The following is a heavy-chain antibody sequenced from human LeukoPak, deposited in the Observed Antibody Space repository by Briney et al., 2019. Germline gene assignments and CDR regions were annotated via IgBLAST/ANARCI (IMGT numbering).Heavy chain of an antibody. J-gene: IGHJ4*02. D-gene: IGHD1-26*01. V-gene: IGHV3-30*02. CDR3: TRDPIMGVPDYFDY. CDR2: IRYDGSNK. Sequence: GGSLRLSCAASGFTFSSYGIHWVRQAPGKGLEWVAFIRYDGSNKYHADSVKGRFTISRDNSRNTLYLQLNSLRAEDTAVYYCTRDPIMGVPDYFDYWGQGTLVAVSS. CDR1: GFTFSSYG.